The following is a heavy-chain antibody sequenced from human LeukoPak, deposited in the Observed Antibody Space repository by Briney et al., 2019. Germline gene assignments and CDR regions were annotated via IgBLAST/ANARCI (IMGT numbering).Heavy chain of an antibody. J-gene: IGHJ4*02. CDR2: INHSGST. Sequence: PSETLSLTCAVYGGSFSGYYWSWIRQPPGKGLEWIGEINHSGSTNYNPPLKSRVTISVDTSKNQFSLKLSSVTAADTAVYYCARARGWLQDFDYWGQGTLVTVSS. CDR1: GGSFSGYY. CDR3: ARARGWLQDFDY. V-gene: IGHV4-34*01. D-gene: IGHD5-12*01.